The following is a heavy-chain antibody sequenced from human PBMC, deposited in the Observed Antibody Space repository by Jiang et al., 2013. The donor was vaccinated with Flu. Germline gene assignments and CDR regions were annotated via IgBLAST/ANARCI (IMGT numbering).Heavy chain of an antibody. D-gene: IGHD3-22*01. Sequence: DYWGWIRQPPGKGLEWIGSIYYSGSTYYNPSLKSRVTISVDTSKNQFSLKLSSVTAADTAVYYCARHLLGVTMIVEPAAFDIWGQGTMVTVSS. CDR2: IYYSGST. V-gene: IGHV4-39*07. CDR1: DY. CDR3: ARHLLGVTMIVEPAAFDI. J-gene: IGHJ3*02.